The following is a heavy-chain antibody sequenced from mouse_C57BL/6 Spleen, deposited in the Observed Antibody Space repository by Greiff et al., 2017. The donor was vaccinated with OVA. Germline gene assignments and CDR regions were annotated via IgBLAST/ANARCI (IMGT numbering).Heavy chain of an antibody. CDR1: GYTFTSYW. J-gene: IGHJ3*01. CDR3: ARRGWSMVFAY. D-gene: IGHD2-2*01. CDR2: IDPSDSYT. V-gene: IGHV1-50*01. Sequence: QVQLQQPGAELVKPGASVKLSCKASGYTFTSYWMQWVKQRPGQCLEWIGEIDPSDSYTNYKQKFKGKATLTVDTSSSTAYMQLSRLTSEDSAVYYCARRGWSMVFAYWGQGTLVTVSA.